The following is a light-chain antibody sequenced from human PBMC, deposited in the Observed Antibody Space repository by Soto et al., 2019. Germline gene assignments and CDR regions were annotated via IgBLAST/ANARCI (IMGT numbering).Light chain of an antibody. CDR3: QQANTFPLS. CDR1: QGIGSW. Sequence: DIQMTQSPSSVSASVGDRVTITCRASQGIGSWLAWYQQKPGKVPKLLIYATSSLRSGVPSRFSGSGSGTDFTLTISSLQPEDFATYYCQQANTFPLSFGGGTRVDIK. CDR2: ATS. V-gene: IGKV1-12*01. J-gene: IGKJ4*01.